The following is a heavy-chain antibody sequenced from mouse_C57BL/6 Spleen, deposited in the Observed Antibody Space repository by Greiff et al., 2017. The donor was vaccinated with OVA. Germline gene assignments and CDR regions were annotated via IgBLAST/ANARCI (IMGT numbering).Heavy chain of an antibody. J-gene: IGHJ4*01. Sequence: EVNLVESGEGLVKPGGSLKLSCAASGFTFSSYAMSWVRQTPEKRLEWVAYISSGGDYIYYADTVKGRFTISRDNARNTLYLQMSSLKSEDTAMYYCTRDDGIYYAMDYWGQGTSVTVSS. V-gene: IGHV5-9-1*02. D-gene: IGHD2-3*01. CDR1: GFTFSSYA. CDR2: ISSGGDYI. CDR3: TRDDGIYYAMDY.